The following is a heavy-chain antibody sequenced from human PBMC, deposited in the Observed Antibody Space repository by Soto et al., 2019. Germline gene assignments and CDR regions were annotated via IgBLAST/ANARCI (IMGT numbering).Heavy chain of an antibody. Sequence: GGSLRLSCAASGFTFSSYGMHWVRQAPGKGLEWVAVIWSDGNNKYYADSVKGRFTISRDNAKNSLYLQMNSLRAEDTAVYYCARVLDYDYVWGSYPLNWFDPWGQGTLVTVSS. CDR3: ARVLDYDYVWGSYPLNWFDP. D-gene: IGHD3-16*02. J-gene: IGHJ5*02. CDR2: IWSDGNNK. CDR1: GFTFSSYG. V-gene: IGHV3-33*01.